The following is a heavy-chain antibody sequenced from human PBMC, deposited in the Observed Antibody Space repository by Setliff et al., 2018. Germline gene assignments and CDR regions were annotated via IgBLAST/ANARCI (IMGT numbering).Heavy chain of an antibody. V-gene: IGHV1-24*01. J-gene: IGHJ4*02. Sequence: ASVKVSCKVSGYTLTELSMHWVRQAPGKGLEWMGGFDPEDGETIYAQKFQGRVTMTRDASINTAFMHLSSLKSDDMAVYYCAREPYDYIWGSYRSPYFDHWGQGALVTVSS. D-gene: IGHD3-16*02. CDR1: GYTLTELS. CDR3: AREPYDYIWGSYRSPYFDH. CDR2: FDPEDGET.